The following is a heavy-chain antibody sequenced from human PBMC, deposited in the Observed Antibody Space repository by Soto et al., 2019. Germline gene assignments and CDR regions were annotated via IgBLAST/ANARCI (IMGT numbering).Heavy chain of an antibody. V-gene: IGHV3-33*01. D-gene: IGHD4-4*01. J-gene: IGHJ6*02. CDR2: IWYDGSNK. CDR3: ARDYSYYYGMDV. CDR1: GFTFSSYG. Sequence: QVQLVESGGGVVQPGRSLRLSCAASGFTFSSYGMHWVRQAPGKGLEWVAVIWYDGSNKYYADSVKGRFTISRDNSKNTLYMQMNSLRAEDKAVYYCARDYSYYYGMDVWGQGTTVTVSS.